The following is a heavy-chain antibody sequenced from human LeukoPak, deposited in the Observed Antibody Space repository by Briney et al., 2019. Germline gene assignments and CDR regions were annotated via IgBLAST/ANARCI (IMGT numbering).Heavy chain of an antibody. Sequence: SETLSLTCTVSTGSMSGSYWSWVRQPPGKGLEWSGYIYYTGVTNYNPSLKSRVVISRDTSKNQFFLKLRSVTAADTAVYYCARGPGYYDGSGADYWGRGTLVTVSS. V-gene: IGHV4-59*01. CDR3: ARGPGYYDGSGADY. J-gene: IGHJ4*02. CDR1: TGSMSGSY. CDR2: IYYTGVT. D-gene: IGHD3-22*01.